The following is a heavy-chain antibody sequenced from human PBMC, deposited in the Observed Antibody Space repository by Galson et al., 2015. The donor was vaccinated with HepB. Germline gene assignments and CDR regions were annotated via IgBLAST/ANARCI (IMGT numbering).Heavy chain of an antibody. J-gene: IGHJ4*02. CDR2: IYSGGST. CDR1: GFTFSTYG. CDR3: ATRIAVADFDY. Sequence: SLRLSCAASGFTFSTYGMHWVRQAPGKGLEWVSVIYSGGSTYYADSVKGRFTISRDNSKNTLYLQMNSLRVEDTAVYYCATRIAVADFDYWGQGTLVTVSP. D-gene: IGHD6-19*01. V-gene: IGHV3-66*04.